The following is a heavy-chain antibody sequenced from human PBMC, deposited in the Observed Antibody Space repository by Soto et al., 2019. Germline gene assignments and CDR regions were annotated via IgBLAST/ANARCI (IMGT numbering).Heavy chain of an antibody. D-gene: IGHD2-2*01. V-gene: IGHV3-53*01. CDR3: ARDSQGLPAASPGFYYYGMDV. CDR2: IYPAGST. Sequence: GGSLRLSCAASGFTVSSNYMSWVRQAPGKGLEWVSIIYPAGSTYYADSVQGRFTISRDNSKNTLYLQMNSLRAEDTAVYYCARDSQGLPAASPGFYYYGMDVWGQGTTVTVSS. J-gene: IGHJ6*02. CDR1: GFTVSSNY.